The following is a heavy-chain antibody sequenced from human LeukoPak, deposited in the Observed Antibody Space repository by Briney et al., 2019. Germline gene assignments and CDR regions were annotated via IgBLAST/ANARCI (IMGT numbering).Heavy chain of an antibody. Sequence: GGSLRLSCAASGFTFSSYEMNWVRQAPGKGLEWVSYISSSGSTIYYADSMKGRFTISRDNAKNSLYLQMNSLRAEDTAVYYCARLAYCGGDCYLGPAPFDYWGQGTLVTVSS. CDR2: ISSSGSTI. CDR3: ARLAYCGGDCYLGPAPFDY. V-gene: IGHV3-48*03. J-gene: IGHJ4*02. D-gene: IGHD2-21*02. CDR1: GFTFSSYE.